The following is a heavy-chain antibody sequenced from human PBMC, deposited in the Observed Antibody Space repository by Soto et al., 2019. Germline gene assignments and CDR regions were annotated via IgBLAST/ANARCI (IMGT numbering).Heavy chain of an antibody. Sequence: EVQLLESGGGLVQPGGSLRLSCAASGFTFTNYAMNWVRHSPGKGLEWVAPVIGTGIDTYHAASVKGRFTISRDNSRNTMYLEMNRLRAEDTAMYHCAKATRGQCIGARCYAFDFWGQGILVTVS. D-gene: IGHD2-15*01. J-gene: IGHJ4*02. CDR1: GFTFTNYA. V-gene: IGHV3-23*01. CDR2: VIGTGIDT. CDR3: AKATRGQCIGARCYAFDF.